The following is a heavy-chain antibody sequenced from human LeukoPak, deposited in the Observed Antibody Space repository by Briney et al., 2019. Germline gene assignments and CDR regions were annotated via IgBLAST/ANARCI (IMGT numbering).Heavy chain of an antibody. V-gene: IGHV3-48*03. Sequence: PGGSLRLSCAASGFTFSSYEMNWVRQAPGKGLEWVSYISSSGSTIYYADSVKGRFTISRDNAKNSLYLQMNSLRAEDTAVYYCARATYDSSGYYTFDYWGQGTLVTVS. CDR3: ARATYDSSGYYTFDY. CDR1: GFTFSSYE. D-gene: IGHD3-22*01. CDR2: ISSSGSTI. J-gene: IGHJ4*02.